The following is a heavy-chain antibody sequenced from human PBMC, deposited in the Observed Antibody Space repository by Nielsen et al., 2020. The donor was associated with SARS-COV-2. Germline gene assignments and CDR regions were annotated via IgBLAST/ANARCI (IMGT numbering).Heavy chain of an antibody. V-gene: IGHV3-23*01. CDR2: ISGSGDRT. CDR1: GFSFSSHT. CDR3: AKDGRDTSGFSYPLGYFQH. J-gene: IGHJ1*01. Sequence: GESLKISCAASGFSFSSHTMNWVRQAPGKGLEWVSAISGSGDRTFYADSVKGRFTVSRDNFKNTLYLQMNSLRAEDTAVYYCAKDGRDTSGFSYPLGYFQHWGQGTLVSVSS. D-gene: IGHD3-22*01.